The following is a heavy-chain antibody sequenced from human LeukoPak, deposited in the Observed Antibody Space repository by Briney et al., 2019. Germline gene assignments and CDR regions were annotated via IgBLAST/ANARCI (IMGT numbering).Heavy chain of an antibody. D-gene: IGHD4-11*01. V-gene: IGHV3-30-3*01. Sequence: GRSLRLSCAASGFTFSSYAMHWVRQAPGKGLEWVAVISYDGSNKYYADSVKGRFTISRDNSKNTLYLQMNSLRAEDTAVYYCARAPPTVTPLDYWGQGTLVTVSS. CDR2: ISYDGSNK. CDR1: GFTFSSYA. CDR3: ARAPPTVTPLDY. J-gene: IGHJ4*02.